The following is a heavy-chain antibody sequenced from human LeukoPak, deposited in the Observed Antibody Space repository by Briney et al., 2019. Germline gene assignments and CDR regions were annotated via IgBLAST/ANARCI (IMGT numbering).Heavy chain of an antibody. CDR2: INHSGST. J-gene: IGHJ5*02. D-gene: IGHD2-2*01. V-gene: IGHV4-34*01. Sequence: SETLSLTCAVYGGSFSGYYWGWIRQPPGKGLEWIWEINHSGSTNYNPSLKSRVTISVDTSKNQFSLKLSSVTAADTAVYYCARGGFDIVVVPAATDNWFDPRGQGTLVTVSS. CDR3: ARGGFDIVVVPAATDNWFDP. CDR1: GGSFSGYY.